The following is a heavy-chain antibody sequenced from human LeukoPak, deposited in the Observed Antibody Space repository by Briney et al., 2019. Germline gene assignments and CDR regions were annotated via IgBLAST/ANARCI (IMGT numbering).Heavy chain of an antibody. V-gene: IGHV1-46*01. D-gene: IGHD5-12*01. CDR2: INPSGGST. CDR3: ASHSGYDLYAFDI. Sequence: ASVKVSCKASGYTFTSYYMHRVRQAPGQGLEWMGIINPSGGSTSYAQKFQGRVTMTRDTSTSTVYMELSSLRSEDTAAYYCASHSGYDLYAFDIWGQGTMVTVSS. CDR1: GYTFTSYY. J-gene: IGHJ3*02.